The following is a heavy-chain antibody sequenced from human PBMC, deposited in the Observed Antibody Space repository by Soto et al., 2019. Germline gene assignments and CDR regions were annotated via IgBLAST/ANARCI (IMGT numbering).Heavy chain of an antibody. CDR2: ISYDGSNK. J-gene: IGHJ4*02. Sequence: GGSLRLSCAASGFTFSSYGMHWVRQAPGKGLEWVAVISYDGSNKYYADSVKGRFTISRDNSKNTLYLQMNSLRAEDTAVYYCAKDRERADPKLSETTVVTPVDYWGQGTLVTVSS. CDR1: GFTFSSYG. D-gene: IGHD4-17*01. V-gene: IGHV3-30*18. CDR3: AKDRERADPKLSETTVVTPVDY.